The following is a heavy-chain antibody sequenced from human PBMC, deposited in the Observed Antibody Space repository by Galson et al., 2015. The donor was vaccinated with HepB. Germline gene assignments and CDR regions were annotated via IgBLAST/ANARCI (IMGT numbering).Heavy chain of an antibody. CDR2: ITASGGDT. J-gene: IGHJ4*02. D-gene: IGHD3-10*01. V-gene: IGHV3-23*01. Sequence: WVRQAPGKGPEWVSIITASGGDTFYAGSVKGRFTTSRDNSKNMFFLQMNSLRAEDSAEYYCAKRSASGAYYDSWGQGTLVTVSS. CDR3: AKRSASGAYYDS.